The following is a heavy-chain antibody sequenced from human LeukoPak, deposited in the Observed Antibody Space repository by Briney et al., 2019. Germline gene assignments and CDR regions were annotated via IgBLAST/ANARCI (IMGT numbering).Heavy chain of an antibody. D-gene: IGHD3-22*01. CDR2: INSGGTVT. CDR3: ARDGNYYDSSGSHFDY. Sequence: GGSLRLSCAASGFTFSDFWMHWVRQAPGEGLVWVSRINSGGTVTNYADSVKGRLTISRDNAKNTLYLQMNSLRAEDTAVYYCARDGNYYDSSGSHFDYWGQGTLVTVSS. V-gene: IGHV3-74*01. J-gene: IGHJ4*02. CDR1: GFTFSDFW.